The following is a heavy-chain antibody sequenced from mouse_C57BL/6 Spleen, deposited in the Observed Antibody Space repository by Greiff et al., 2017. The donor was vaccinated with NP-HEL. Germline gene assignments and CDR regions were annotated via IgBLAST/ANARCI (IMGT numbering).Heavy chain of an antibody. CDR1: GYSITSGYY. D-gene: IGHD1-1*01. J-gene: IGHJ3*01. Sequence: EVQLQQSGPGLVKPSQSLSLTCSVTGYSITSGYYWNWIRQFPGNKLEWMGYISYDGSNNYNPSLKNRISITRDTSKNQFFLKLNSVTTEDTATYYCADGYYYGSSPAWFAYWGQGTLVTVSA. CDR3: ADGYYYGSSPAWFAY. V-gene: IGHV3-6*01. CDR2: ISYDGSN.